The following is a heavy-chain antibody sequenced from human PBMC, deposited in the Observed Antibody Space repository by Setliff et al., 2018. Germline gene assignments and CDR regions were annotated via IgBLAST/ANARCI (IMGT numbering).Heavy chain of an antibody. V-gene: IGHV1-24*01. D-gene: IGHD5-18*01. J-gene: IGHJ4*02. CDR2: FDPEDGET. CDR1: GYTLTELS. CDR3: AKDLGNTYGRENFFDS. Sequence: ASVKISCKVSGYTLTELSMHWVRQAPGKGLEWMGGFDPEDGETIYAQKFQGRVTMTEDTSTDTAYMELSSLRSEDTAVYYCAKDLGNTYGRENFFDSWGQGTLVTVSS.